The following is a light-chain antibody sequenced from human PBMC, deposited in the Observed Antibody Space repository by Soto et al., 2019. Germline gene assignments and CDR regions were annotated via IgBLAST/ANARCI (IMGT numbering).Light chain of an antibody. CDR3: SSYTSTSLDV. V-gene: IGLV2-14*01. CDR2: DVS. Sequence: QSALTQPASVSGSPGQSITISCTGTSSDVGGYNYVSWYQQHLGKAPKLMIYDVSNRPSGVSNRFSGSKSDNTASLTISGLQAEDEADYYCSSYTSTSLDVFGTGTKLTVL. CDR1: SSDVGGYNY. J-gene: IGLJ1*01.